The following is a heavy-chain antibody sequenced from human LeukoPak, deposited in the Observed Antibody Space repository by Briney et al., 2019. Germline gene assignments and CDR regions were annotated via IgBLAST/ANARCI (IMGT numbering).Heavy chain of an antibody. Sequence: GSLRLSCAASGFTFSSYAMSWVRQPPGKGLEWIGEIYHSGSTNYNPSLKSRVTISVDKSKDQFSLKLSSVTAADTAVYYCARVPNLLWFGEDWGQGTLVTVSS. CDR3: ARVPNLLWFGED. J-gene: IGHJ4*02. D-gene: IGHD3-10*01. CDR1: GFTFSSYAM. CDR2: IYHSGST. V-gene: IGHV4-4*02.